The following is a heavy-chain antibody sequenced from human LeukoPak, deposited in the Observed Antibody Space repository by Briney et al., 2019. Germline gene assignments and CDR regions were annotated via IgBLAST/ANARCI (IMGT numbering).Heavy chain of an antibody. Sequence: SESLSLTWTVTGGSISSYYWSWIRQPAGKGLEWIGRIYTSGSTNYNPSLKSRVTMSVDTSKNQFSLKLSSVTAADTAVYYCARGGGYSSGWYHTDYWGQGTLVTVSS. CDR3: ARGGGYSSGWYHTDY. J-gene: IGHJ4*02. D-gene: IGHD6-19*01. CDR2: IYTSGST. CDR1: GGSISSYY. V-gene: IGHV4-4*07.